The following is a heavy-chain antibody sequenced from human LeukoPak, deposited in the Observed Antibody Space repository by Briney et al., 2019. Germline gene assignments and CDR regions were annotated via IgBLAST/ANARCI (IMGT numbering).Heavy chain of an antibody. D-gene: IGHD5-18*01. Sequence: SETLSLTCTVSGGSISSSRYYWGWIRQPPGKGLEWIGSIYYSGSTYYNPALKSRVPISVDTSKNQFSLKLSSVTAADTAVYYCATLEDSYGHYYFDYWGQGTLVTVSS. CDR2: IYYSGST. CDR3: ATLEDSYGHYYFDY. CDR1: GGSISSSRYY. J-gene: IGHJ4*02. V-gene: IGHV4-39*01.